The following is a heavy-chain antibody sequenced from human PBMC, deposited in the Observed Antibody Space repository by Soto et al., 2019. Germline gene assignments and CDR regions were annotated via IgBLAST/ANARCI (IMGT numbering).Heavy chain of an antibody. J-gene: IGHJ5*02. CDR3: ARTPFLACPQAHLYGRFDP. Sequence: SRTLSLTCTVSGGSISSSSYYWGWIRQPSGKGLEWIGSIYYSGSTYYNPSLKSRVTISVDTSKNQFSLKLSSVTAADTAVYYCARTPFLACPQAHLYGRFDPWGQGDLVTV. CDR1: GGSISSSSYY. D-gene: IGHD4-17*01. V-gene: IGHV4-39*01. CDR2: IYYSGST.